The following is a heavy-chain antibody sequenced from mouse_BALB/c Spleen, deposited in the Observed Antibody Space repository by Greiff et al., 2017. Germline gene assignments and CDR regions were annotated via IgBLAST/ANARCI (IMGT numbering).Heavy chain of an antibody. Sequence: EVMLVESGGGLVKPGGSLKLSCAASGFTFSSYTMSWVRQTPEKRLEWVATISSGGSYTYYPDSVKGRFTISRDNAKNNLYLQMSSLKSEDTAMYYCARGEYFDVWGAGTTVTVSS. CDR3: ARGEYFDV. J-gene: IGHJ1*01. CDR1: GFTFSSYT. V-gene: IGHV5-6-4*01. CDR2: ISSGGSYT.